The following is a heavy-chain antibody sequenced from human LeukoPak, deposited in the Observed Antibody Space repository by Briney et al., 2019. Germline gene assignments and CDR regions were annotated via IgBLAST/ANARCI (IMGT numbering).Heavy chain of an antibody. Sequence: PSETLSLTCTVSGGSISSYYWSWIRQPPGKGLEWIGRIYTSGSTNYNPSLKSRVTMSVDTSKNQFSLKLSSVTAADTAVYYCAREVTMVRGVIFNGFDPWGQGTLVTVSS. D-gene: IGHD3-10*01. CDR3: AREVTMVRGVIFNGFDP. CDR1: GGSISSYY. J-gene: IGHJ5*02. CDR2: IYTSGST. V-gene: IGHV4-4*07.